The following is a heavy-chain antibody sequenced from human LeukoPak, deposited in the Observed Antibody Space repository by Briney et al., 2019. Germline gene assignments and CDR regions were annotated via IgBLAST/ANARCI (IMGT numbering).Heavy chain of an antibody. CDR2: IKEDATKT. Sequence: GGSLRLSCAASGFTFSRYWMTWVRQAPGKGLEWVANIKEDATKTYYVDSVKGRFTISRDNTQNSLYLQMNSLTPEDTAVYFCARGEAFCDYWGQGALVTVSS. CDR3: ARGEAFCDY. V-gene: IGHV3-7*05. CDR1: GFTFSRYW. J-gene: IGHJ4*02.